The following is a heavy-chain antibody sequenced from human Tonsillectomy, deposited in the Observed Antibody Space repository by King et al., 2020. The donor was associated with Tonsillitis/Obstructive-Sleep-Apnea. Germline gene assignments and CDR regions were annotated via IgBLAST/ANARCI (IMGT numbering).Heavy chain of an antibody. J-gene: IGHJ6*03. CDR2: IYPDDSDT. V-gene: IGHV5-51*01. CDR1: GYSFTSYW. CDR3: AGHLGNLDDRSPYYYYYYMDV. Sequence: VQLVESGAEVKKPGEPLKISCKGSGYSFTSYWIGWVRQMPGKGLEWMGIIYPDDSDTRYSPAFQGQGTISADKSLSTAYLPGISLEASDTAMYYCAGHLGNLDDRSPYYYYYYMDVWGKGTTVTVSS. D-gene: IGHD1-1*01.